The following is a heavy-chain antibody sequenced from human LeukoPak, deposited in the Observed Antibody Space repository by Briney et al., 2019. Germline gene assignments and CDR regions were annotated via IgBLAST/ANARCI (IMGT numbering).Heavy chain of an antibody. Sequence: PGGSLRLSCAASGFTFSSYSMNWVRQAPGKGLEWIGYIYYSGSTNYNPSLKSRVTISVDTSKNQFSLKLSSVTAADTAVYYCARQGVAAYPIPYYYYYMDAWGKGTTVTVSS. CDR3: ARQGVAAYPIPYYYYYMDA. J-gene: IGHJ6*03. CDR2: IYYSGST. V-gene: IGHV4-59*01. CDR1: GFTFSSYS. D-gene: IGHD2-2*02.